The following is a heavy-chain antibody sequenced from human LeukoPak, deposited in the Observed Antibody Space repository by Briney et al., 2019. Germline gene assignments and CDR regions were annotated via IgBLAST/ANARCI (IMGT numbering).Heavy chain of an antibody. CDR3: AKDLGRGYGMDV. V-gene: IGHV3-30*18. J-gene: IGHJ6*02. D-gene: IGHD1-26*01. CDR1: GFTFSSYG. CDR2: ISYDGSNK. Sequence: SGGSLRLSCAASGFTFSSYGMHWVRQAPGKGLEWVAVISYDGSNKYYADSVKGRFTISRDNSKNTLHLQMNSLRAEDTAVYYCAKDLGRGYGMDVWGQGTTVTVSS.